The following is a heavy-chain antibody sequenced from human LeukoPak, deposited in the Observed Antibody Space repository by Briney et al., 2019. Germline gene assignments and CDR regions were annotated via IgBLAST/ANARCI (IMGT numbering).Heavy chain of an antibody. D-gene: IGHD2-8*01. V-gene: IGHV1-2*02. CDR1: GYSFTGNY. CDR2: INPNTGGT. Sequence: ASVKVSCKASGYSFTGNYMHWVRQAPGQGFEWMGWINPNTGGTNYAQKFKGRVLMTRDTSISTAYLELSCLKSDDTAVYYCARVGYCSRGVCYNYDYWGQGTQVTVSS. J-gene: IGHJ4*02. CDR3: ARVGYCSRGVCYNYDY.